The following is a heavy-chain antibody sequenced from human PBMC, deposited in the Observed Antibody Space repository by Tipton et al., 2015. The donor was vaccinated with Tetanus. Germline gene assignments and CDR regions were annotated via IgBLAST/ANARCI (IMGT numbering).Heavy chain of an antibody. V-gene: IGHV2-5*01. CDR2: IYWNDDK. CDR3: AHSSETALWQYYFDY. J-gene: IGHJ4*02. D-gene: IGHD3-16*01. Sequence: LVKPTQTLTLTCTFSGFSLSTSGVGVGWIRQPPGKALEWLALIYWNDDKRYSPSLKSRLTITKDTSKNQVVLTMTNMDPVDTATYYCAHSSETALWQYYFDYWGQGTLVTASS. CDR1: GFSLSTSGVG.